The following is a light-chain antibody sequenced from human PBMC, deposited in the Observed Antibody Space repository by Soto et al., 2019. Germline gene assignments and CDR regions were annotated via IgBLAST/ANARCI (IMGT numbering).Light chain of an antibody. J-gene: IGLJ2*01. CDR1: SSDVGGYDY. V-gene: IGLV2-14*03. CDR2: DVS. Sequence: QSALTQPASVSGSPGQSITISCTGTSSDVGGYDYVSWYQHHPGKAPKVIIYDVSNRPSGVSNRFSGSKSGNTASLTFSGLQAEDEADYYCSSYTSSSTVIFGGGTQLTVL. CDR3: SSYTSSSTVI.